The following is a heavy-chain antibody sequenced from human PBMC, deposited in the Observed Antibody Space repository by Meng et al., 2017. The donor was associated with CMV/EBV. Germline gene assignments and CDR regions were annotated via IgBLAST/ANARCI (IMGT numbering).Heavy chain of an antibody. V-gene: IGHV1-2*02. J-gene: IGHJ4*02. Sequence: QVPVGQPGVEVKSPGASVKVSCQTSGYRFSDHYMHWVRQAPGQGLEWMGWIYPNSGGTHYAQKFQDRVTMTRDTSISTVYMELSRLTSDDTAVYYCVRDHNWGPDYWGQGTLVTVSS. D-gene: IGHD1-1*01. CDR1: GYRFSDHY. CDR2: IYPNSGGT. CDR3: VRDHNWGPDY.